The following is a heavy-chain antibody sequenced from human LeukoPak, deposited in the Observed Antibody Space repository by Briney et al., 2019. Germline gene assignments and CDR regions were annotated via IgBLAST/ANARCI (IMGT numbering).Heavy chain of an antibody. CDR1: GFTFSSYS. Sequence: GGSLRLSCAASGFTFSSYSMNWVRQAPGKGLEWVSSISSSSSYIYYADSAKGRFTISRDNSKNTLFLQMNSLRAEDTAVYSCAKDVKFSWPFYFDYWGQGILVTVSS. CDR2: ISSSSSYI. D-gene: IGHD5-12*01. V-gene: IGHV3-21*01. CDR3: AKDVKFSWPFYFDY. J-gene: IGHJ4*02.